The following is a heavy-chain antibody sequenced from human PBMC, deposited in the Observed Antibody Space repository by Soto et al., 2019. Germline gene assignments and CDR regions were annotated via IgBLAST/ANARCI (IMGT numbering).Heavy chain of an antibody. CDR2: INAGNGNT. CDR1: GYTFTSYS. CDR3: ARRGIAAAGYFEYFQH. Sequence: QVQLVQSGAEVKKPGASVKVSCKASGYTFTSYSMHWVRQAPGQRLEWMGWINAGNGNTKYSQKFKGRVPITRDTSASTAYMELSSLRSEDTAVYYCARRGIAAAGYFEYFQHWGQGTLVTVSS. D-gene: IGHD6-13*01. J-gene: IGHJ1*01. V-gene: IGHV1-3*01.